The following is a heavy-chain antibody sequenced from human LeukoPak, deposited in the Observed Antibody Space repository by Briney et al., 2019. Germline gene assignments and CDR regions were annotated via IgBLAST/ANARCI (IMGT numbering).Heavy chain of an antibody. CDR1: GGSFSGYY. CDR2: INHSGST. D-gene: IGHD1-14*01. Sequence: SETLSLTCAVYGGSFSGYYWSWIRQPPGKGLEWIGEINHSGSTNYNPSLKSRVTTSVDTSKNQFSLKLSSVTAADTAVYYCASGEPTNAEYFQHWGQGTLVTVSS. CDR3: ASGEPTNAEYFQH. J-gene: IGHJ1*01. V-gene: IGHV4-34*01.